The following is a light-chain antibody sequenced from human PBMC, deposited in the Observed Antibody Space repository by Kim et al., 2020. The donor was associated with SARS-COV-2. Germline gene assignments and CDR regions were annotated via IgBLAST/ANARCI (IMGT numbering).Light chain of an antibody. CDR2: EDN. Sequence: NFMLTQPHSVSESPGKTVIISCTGSSGSIASNYVQWYQQRPGSAPTTVIYEDNQRPSGVPDRFSGSIDSSSNSASLTISGLKTEDEADYYCQSYDSSNHVVFGGGTQLTVL. CDR3: QSYDSSNHVV. V-gene: IGLV6-57*02. CDR1: SGSIASNY. J-gene: IGLJ2*01.